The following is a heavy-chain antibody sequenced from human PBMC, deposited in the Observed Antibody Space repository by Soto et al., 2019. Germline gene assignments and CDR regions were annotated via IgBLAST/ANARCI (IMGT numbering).Heavy chain of an antibody. J-gene: IGHJ6*02. V-gene: IGHV3-23*01. CDR3: AKDRIDSSGYYYYYYGMDV. Sequence: GGSLRLSCAASGFTFSSYAMHWVRQAPGKGLEWVSAISGSGGSTYYADSVKGRFTISRDNSKNTLYLQMNSLRAEDTAVYYCAKDRIDSSGYYYYYYGMDVWGQGTTVTVSS. D-gene: IGHD3-22*01. CDR2: ISGSGGST. CDR1: GFTFSSYA.